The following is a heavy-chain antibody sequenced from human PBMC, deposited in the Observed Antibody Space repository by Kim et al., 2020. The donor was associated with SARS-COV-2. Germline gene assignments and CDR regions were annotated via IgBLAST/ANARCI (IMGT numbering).Heavy chain of an antibody. CDR3: AREIRIPPAFDI. Sequence: YYTPSLKRRSTISVDTSKNQFSLKLSSVAAADTAVYYCAREIRIPPAFDIWGQGTMVTVSS. J-gene: IGHJ3*02. V-gene: IGHV4-39*01.